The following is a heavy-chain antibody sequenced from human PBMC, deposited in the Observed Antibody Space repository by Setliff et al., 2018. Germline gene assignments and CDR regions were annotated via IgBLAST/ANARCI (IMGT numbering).Heavy chain of an antibody. CDR3: ARGKNGSRQLVVLGWFDP. V-gene: IGHV4-34*01. J-gene: IGHJ5*02. D-gene: IGHD3-22*01. CDR1: GGSFSGYY. CDR2: INHSGST. Sequence: SETLSLTCAVSGGSFSGYYWSWIRQPPGKGLEWIGEINHSGSTNYNPSLKSRVTISVDTSKNQFSLKLSSVTAADTAVYYCARGKNGSRQLVVLGWFDPWGQGTLVTVSS.